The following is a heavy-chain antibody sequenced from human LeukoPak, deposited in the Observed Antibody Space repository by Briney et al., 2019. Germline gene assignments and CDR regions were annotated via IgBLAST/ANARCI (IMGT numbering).Heavy chain of an antibody. CDR1: GGTFSSYA. Sequence: SGKLSCTASGGTFSSYAISLLRQAPGPGHGWMGGIIPIFGTANYAQKFQGRVTITTDESTSTAYMELSSLRSEDTAVYYCARDRSSSSSSWFDPWGQGTLVTVSS. D-gene: IGHD6-6*01. CDR3: ARDRSSSSSSWFDP. CDR2: IIPIFGTA. V-gene: IGHV1-69*05. J-gene: IGHJ5*02.